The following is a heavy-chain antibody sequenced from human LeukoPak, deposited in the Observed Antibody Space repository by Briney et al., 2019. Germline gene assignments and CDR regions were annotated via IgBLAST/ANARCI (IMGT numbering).Heavy chain of an antibody. J-gene: IGHJ4*02. CDR3: ARASGTTWGLFDY. CDR1: GFTFSSYS. CDR2: ISSSSSTI. V-gene: IGHV3-48*01. D-gene: IGHD1-1*01. Sequence: GGSLRLSCAASGFTFSSYSMNWVRQAPGKGLEWVSYISSSSSTIYYADSVKGRFTISRDNAKNSLYLQMNSLRAEDTAVYYCARASGTTWGLFDYWGQGTLVTVSS.